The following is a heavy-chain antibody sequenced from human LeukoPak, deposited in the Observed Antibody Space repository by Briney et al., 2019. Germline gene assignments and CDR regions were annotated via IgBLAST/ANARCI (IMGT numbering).Heavy chain of an antibody. D-gene: IGHD6-6*01. J-gene: IGHJ4*02. Sequence: GGSLRLSCAASGFTFSSYGMHWVRQAPGKGLEWVSVIYSGGSTYYADSVKGRFTISRDNSKNTLYLQMNSLRAEDTAVYYCARDSVRSSSGLFDYWGQGTLVTVSS. CDR1: GFTFSSYG. V-gene: IGHV3-66*01. CDR3: ARDSVRSSSGLFDY. CDR2: IYSGGST.